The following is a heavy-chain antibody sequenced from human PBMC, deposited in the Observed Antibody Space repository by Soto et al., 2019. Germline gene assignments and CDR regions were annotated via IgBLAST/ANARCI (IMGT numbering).Heavy chain of an antibody. Sequence: PGGSLRLSCAVSGFTFSRYGMHWVRQAPGKGLEWVTVIWFDGSQSHYADSVKGRFTISRDDSKNTLYLQMDSLRAEGTAIYYCVGSESFYLDYWGQGTRVTVS. CDR2: IWFDGSQS. J-gene: IGHJ4*02. V-gene: IGHV3-33*01. D-gene: IGHD3-10*01. CDR1: GFTFSRYG. CDR3: VGSESFYLDY.